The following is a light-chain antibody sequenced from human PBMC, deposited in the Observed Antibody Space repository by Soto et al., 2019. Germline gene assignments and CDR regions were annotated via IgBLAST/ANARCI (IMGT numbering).Light chain of an antibody. CDR2: DVS. V-gene: IGLV2-14*01. Sequence: QSALTQPASVSGSPGQSITISCAGTSSDVGGYTYVSWYQQHPGKAPKLMIYDVSNRPSGVSNRFSGSKSGNTASLTISGLQAEDEAYYYCTSYTSSSTPYVFGGGTQLTVL. CDR3: TSYTSSSTPYV. J-gene: IGLJ7*01. CDR1: SSDVGGYTY.